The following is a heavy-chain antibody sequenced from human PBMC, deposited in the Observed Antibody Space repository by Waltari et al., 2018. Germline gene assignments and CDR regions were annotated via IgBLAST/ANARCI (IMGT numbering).Heavy chain of an antibody. CDR3: TSITGTDWQDY. CDR2: IRSKANSYAT. V-gene: IGHV3-73*01. D-gene: IGHD1-20*01. J-gene: IGHJ4*02. Sequence: EVQLVESGGGLVQPGGSLKLSCAASGFTFSGPAMTWVRRASGKGLEWVGRIRSKANSYATAYAASVKGRFTISRDDSKNTAYLQMNSLKTEDTAVYYCTSITGTDWQDYWGQGTLVTVSS. CDR1: GFTFSGPA.